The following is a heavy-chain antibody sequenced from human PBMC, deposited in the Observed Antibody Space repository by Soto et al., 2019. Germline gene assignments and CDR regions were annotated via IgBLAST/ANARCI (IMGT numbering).Heavy chain of an antibody. CDR1: KFTFSTSA. V-gene: IGHV3-23*01. J-gene: IGHJ4*02. D-gene: IGHD6-19*01. CDR2: ISGSSVST. Sequence: PGGSLRLSCAASKFTFSTSAMSWVRQAPGKGLEWVSAISGSSVSTYYADSVKGRFTISRDNSKNTLYLQMNGLRAEDTAVYYCAKSHTTSGWYVTTDYWGQGTRVTVSS. CDR3: AKSHTTSGWYVTTDY.